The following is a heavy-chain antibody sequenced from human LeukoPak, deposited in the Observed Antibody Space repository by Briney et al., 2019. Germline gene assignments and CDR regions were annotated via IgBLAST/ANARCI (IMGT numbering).Heavy chain of an antibody. J-gene: IGHJ4*02. Sequence: ASVKVSCKASGYTFTGYYMHWVRQAPGQGLEWMGWINPNSGGTNYAQKFQGRVTMTRDTSISTAYMELSRLRSDDTAVYYCARTDYGDRYYFDYWGQGTLVTVSS. V-gene: IGHV1-2*02. CDR1: GYTFTGYY. D-gene: IGHD4-17*01. CDR3: ARTDYGDRYYFDY. CDR2: INPNSGGT.